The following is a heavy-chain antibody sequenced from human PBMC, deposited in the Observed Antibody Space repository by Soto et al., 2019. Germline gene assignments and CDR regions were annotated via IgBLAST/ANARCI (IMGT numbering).Heavy chain of an antibody. CDR3: ARYYYDSSGYYSFEY. Sequence: GASVKVSCKASGYTFTSYGISWVRQSPGQGLEWMGWISAYNGNTNYAQKLQGRVTMTTDTSTSTAYMELRSLRSDDTAVYYCARYYYDSSGYYSFEYWGQRTLVNVSS. CDR1: GYTFTSYG. V-gene: IGHV1-18*04. CDR2: ISAYNGNT. D-gene: IGHD3-22*01. J-gene: IGHJ4*02.